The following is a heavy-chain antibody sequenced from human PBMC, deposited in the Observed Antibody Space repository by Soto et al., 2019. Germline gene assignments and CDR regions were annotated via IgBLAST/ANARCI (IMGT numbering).Heavy chain of an antibody. CDR1: GFTFSSYA. D-gene: IGHD6-13*01. J-gene: IGHJ4*02. Sequence: QVQLVESGGGVVQPGRSLRLSCAASGFTFSSYAMHWVRQAPGKGLEWVAVISYDGSNKYYADSVKGRFTITRDNSKNSLYRPRNSLRAEDTAVYYCARDSQGEQPLVLDYCGQGTLVTVSS. V-gene: IGHV3-30-3*01. CDR2: ISYDGSNK. CDR3: ARDSQGEQPLVLDY.